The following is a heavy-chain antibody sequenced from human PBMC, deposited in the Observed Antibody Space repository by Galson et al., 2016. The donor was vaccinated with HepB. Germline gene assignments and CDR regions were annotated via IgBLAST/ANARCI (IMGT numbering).Heavy chain of an antibody. CDR3: AREAPADYFDY. J-gene: IGHJ4*02. V-gene: IGHV4-39*07. CDR2: IHHTGLS. CDR1: GASISSSSYF. D-gene: IGHD6-13*01. Sequence: SETLSLTCTVSGASISSSSYFWGWIRQTPGKGLEWIGQIHHTGLSYFNPSLKSRVTMSVDKSSNQVSLKLSSVTAADTAVYYCAREAPADYFDYWGRGTLVTVSS.